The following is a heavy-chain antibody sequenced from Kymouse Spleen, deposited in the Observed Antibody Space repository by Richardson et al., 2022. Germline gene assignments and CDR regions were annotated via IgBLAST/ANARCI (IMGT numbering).Heavy chain of an antibody. CDR3: ARDGVGIAAAGNYYYYGMDV. Sequence: QVQLVQSGAEVKKPGASVKVSCKASGYTFTSYAMHWVRQAPGQRLEWMGWINAGNGNTKYSQKFQGRVTITRDTSASTAYMELSSLRSEDTAVYYCARDGVGIAAAGNYYYYGMDVWGQGTTVTVSS. V-gene: IGHV1-3*01. CDR2: INAGNGNT. J-gene: IGHJ6*02. D-gene: IGHD6-13*01. CDR1: GYTFTSYA.